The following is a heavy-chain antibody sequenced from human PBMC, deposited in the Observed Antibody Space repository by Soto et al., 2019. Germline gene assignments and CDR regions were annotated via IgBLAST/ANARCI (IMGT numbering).Heavy chain of an antibody. CDR1: AFTFSNFG. CDR3: AKENSGYEK. CDR2: ISRGGST. J-gene: IGHJ4*02. V-gene: IGHV3-23*01. Sequence: EVQLLESGGDLVQPGGSLRLSCAASAFTFSNFGMSWVRQAPGKGLEWVSAISRGGSTFYAESVKGRFTISRDNSKNTLYLQMNSLRAEDTAVYYCAKENSGYEKWGQGTLVTVSS. D-gene: IGHD5-12*01.